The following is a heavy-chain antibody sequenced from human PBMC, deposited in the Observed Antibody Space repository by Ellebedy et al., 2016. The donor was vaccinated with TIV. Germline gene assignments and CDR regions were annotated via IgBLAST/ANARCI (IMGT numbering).Heavy chain of an antibody. CDR3: AKGSPWWELPKIYQCDY. D-gene: IGHD1-26*01. CDR1: GFTFNNHG. V-gene: IGHV3-30*18. Sequence: GESLKISCAASGFTFNNHGMHWVRQSPDRGLEWVALISYDGVNSYYADSVKGRFTISRDNSKNTVSLQISSLRPEDTALYFCAKGSPWWELPKIYQCDYWGQGTLVSVSS. J-gene: IGHJ4*02. CDR2: ISYDGVNS.